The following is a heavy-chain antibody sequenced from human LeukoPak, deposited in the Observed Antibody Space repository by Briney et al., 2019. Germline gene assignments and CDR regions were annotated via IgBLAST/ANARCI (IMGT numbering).Heavy chain of an antibody. D-gene: IGHD2-8*01. CDR2: ISAYNGNT. CDR1: GYTFTSYG. Sequence: ASVKVSCRASGYTFTSYGISWVRQAPGQGLEWMGWISAYNGNTNYAQKLQGRVTMTTDTSMSTAYMELRSLRSDDTAVYYCARGWWTNGVWDWYFDLWGRGTLVTVSS. J-gene: IGHJ2*01. CDR3: ARGWWTNGVWDWYFDL. V-gene: IGHV1-18*01.